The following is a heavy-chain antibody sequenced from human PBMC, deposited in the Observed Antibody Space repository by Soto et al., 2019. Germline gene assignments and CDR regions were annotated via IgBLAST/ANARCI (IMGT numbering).Heavy chain of an antibody. CDR2: INPYNGNT. V-gene: IGHV1-18*04. CDR1: GYTFTGYY. J-gene: IGHJ4*02. Sequence: ASVKVSCKASGYTFTGYYMHWVRQAPGQGLEWMGWINPYNGNTKDTQKLQGRVTMTIDTSTSTAYMELRSLRSDDTAVYYCAREYCDSTRCFLPDYWGQGALVTVSS. CDR3: AREYCDSTRCFLPDY. D-gene: IGHD2-2*01.